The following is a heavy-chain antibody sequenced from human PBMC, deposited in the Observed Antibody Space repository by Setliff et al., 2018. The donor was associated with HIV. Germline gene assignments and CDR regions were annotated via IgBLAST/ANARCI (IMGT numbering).Heavy chain of an antibody. J-gene: IGHJ3*02. Sequence: PGESLKISCKGSGYYFTTFWIAWVRQMPGKGLEWMGFIYPGDSHTTYSPSFQGQVTISVDTSVSTAYLQWSSLKASDTAMYYCARQKRGVDAFDIWGQGTMVTVSS. CDR3: ARQKRGVDAFDI. V-gene: IGHV5-51*01. D-gene: IGHD3-10*01. CDR2: IYPGDSHT. CDR1: GYYFTTFW.